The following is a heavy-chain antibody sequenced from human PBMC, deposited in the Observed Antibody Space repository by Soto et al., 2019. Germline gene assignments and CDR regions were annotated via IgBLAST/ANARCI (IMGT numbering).Heavy chain of an antibody. D-gene: IGHD6-19*01. CDR1: GGSISSSSYY. J-gene: IGHJ5*02. CDR3: ARRGAVAGIGLPWFDP. CDR2: ICYSGST. Sequence: QLQLQQSGPGLVKPSETLSLTCTVSGGSISSSSYYWGWIRQPPGKGLEWIGNICYSGSTYYNPSLKSRVTISVDTSKNQFSLKLSSVTAADTAVYYCARRGAVAGIGLPWFDPWGQGTLVTVSS. V-gene: IGHV4-39*01.